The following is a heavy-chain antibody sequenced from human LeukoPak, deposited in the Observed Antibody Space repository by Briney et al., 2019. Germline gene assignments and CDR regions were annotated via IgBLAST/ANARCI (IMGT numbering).Heavy chain of an antibody. Sequence: PGGSLRLSCAASGFTFDDYGMSWVRQAPGKSLEWVSGINWNGGSTGYADSVKGRFTISRDNAKNSLYLQMNSLRAEDTAVYYCARAGGTVVPEDYWGQGTLVTVSS. V-gene: IGHV3-20*04. CDR1: GFTFDDYG. J-gene: IGHJ4*02. CDR2: INWNGGST. CDR3: ARAGGTVVPEDY. D-gene: IGHD4-23*01.